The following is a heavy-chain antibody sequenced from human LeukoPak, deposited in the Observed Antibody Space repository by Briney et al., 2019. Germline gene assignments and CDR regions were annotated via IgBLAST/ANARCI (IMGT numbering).Heavy chain of an antibody. J-gene: IGHJ5*02. CDR3: ARSTLHIVVVTAIPGPNWFDP. CDR1: GGTFSSYA. CDR2: IIPIFGTA. V-gene: IGHV1-69*13. Sequence: ASVKVSCKASGGTFSSYAISWVRQAPGQGLEWMGGIIPIFGTANYAQKFQGRVTITADESTSTAYMELSSLRSEDTAVYYCARSTLHIVVVTAIPGPNWFDPWGQGTLATVSS. D-gene: IGHD2-21*02.